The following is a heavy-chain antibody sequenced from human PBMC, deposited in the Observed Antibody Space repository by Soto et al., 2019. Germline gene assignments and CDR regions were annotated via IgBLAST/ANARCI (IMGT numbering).Heavy chain of an antibody. CDR3: ARGGYHHGFDI. V-gene: IGHV3-74*01. Sequence: EVQLVESGGGLVQPGGSLRLSCAASGFTFSSYWIHWVRQAPGGGLVWLSRIDNDGSDTIYADSVKGRFTISRDNAKNTLYLQMNSLRAEDTALYYCARGGYHHGFDIWGQGTVVTVSS. J-gene: IGHJ3*02. CDR2: IDNDGSDT. D-gene: IGHD3-22*01. CDR1: GFTFSSYW.